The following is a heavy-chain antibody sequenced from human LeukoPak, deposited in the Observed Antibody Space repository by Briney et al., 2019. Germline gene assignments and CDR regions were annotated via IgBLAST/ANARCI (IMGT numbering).Heavy chain of an antibody. J-gene: IGHJ5*02. CDR1: GGTFSSYA. CDR3: AGGRGYSYGPKEP. V-gene: IGHV1-69*01. CDR2: IIPIFGTA. D-gene: IGHD5-18*01. Sequence: ASVTVSCTASGGTFSSYAISWVRQAPGQGLEWMGGIIPIFGTANYAQKFQGRDTITADESTSTAYMELSSLRSEDTAVYYCAGGRGYSYGPKEPWGQGTLVTVSS.